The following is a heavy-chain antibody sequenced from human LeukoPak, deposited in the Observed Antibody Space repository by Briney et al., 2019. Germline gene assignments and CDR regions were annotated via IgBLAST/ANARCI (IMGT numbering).Heavy chain of an antibody. D-gene: IGHD2-2*01. J-gene: IGHJ4*02. Sequence: GESLKISCKGSGYSFTSYWIGWVRQMPGKGLEWMGIIYPGDSDTRYSPSFQGQVTISADKSISTAYLQWGSLKASDTAMYYRARAPALGGYYFDYWGQGTLVTVSS. V-gene: IGHV5-51*01. CDR2: IYPGDSDT. CDR3: ARAPALGGYYFDY. CDR1: GYSFTSYW.